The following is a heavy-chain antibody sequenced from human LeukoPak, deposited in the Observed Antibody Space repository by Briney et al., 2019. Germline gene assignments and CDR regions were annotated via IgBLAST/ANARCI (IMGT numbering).Heavy chain of an antibody. CDR3: ARDGVAAAGTVN. D-gene: IGHD6-13*01. CDR1: GYTFISYD. Sequence: ASVKVSCKASGYTFISYDINWVRQAPGQGLEWMGWMNPDNGNTGYAQKFQGRITMTRDTSISTAYMELSSLRAEDTAVYYCARDGVAAAGTVNWGQGTLVTVSS. J-gene: IGHJ4*02. V-gene: IGHV1-8*01. CDR2: MNPDNGNT.